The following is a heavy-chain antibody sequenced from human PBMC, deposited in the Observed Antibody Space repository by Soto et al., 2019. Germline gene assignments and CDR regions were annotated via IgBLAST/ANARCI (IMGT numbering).Heavy chain of an antibody. Sequence: KPGGSLRLSCAASGFTFSSYSMNWVRQAPGKGLEWVSSISSSSSYIYYADSVKGRFTISRDNAKNSLYLQMNSLRAEDTAVYYCARDKSLGQTYGMDVWGQGTTVTVSS. CDR2: ISSSSSYI. CDR3: ARDKSLGQTYGMDV. V-gene: IGHV3-21*01. CDR1: GFTFSSYS. J-gene: IGHJ6*02.